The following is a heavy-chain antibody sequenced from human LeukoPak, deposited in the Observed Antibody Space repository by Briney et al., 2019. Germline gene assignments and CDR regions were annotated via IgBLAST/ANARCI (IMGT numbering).Heavy chain of an antibody. J-gene: IGHJ4*02. Sequence: GASVKVSCKASGYTFISYYIHWVRQAPGQGLEWMGIINPNSYTTTYAQKFQGRVTMTRDTSTDTIYMELSSLRSEDTAVYYCARDPSGVTEIDYWGQGTLVTVSS. CDR3: ARDPSGVTEIDY. CDR2: INPNSYTT. CDR1: GYTFISYY. D-gene: IGHD1-26*01. V-gene: IGHV1-46*01.